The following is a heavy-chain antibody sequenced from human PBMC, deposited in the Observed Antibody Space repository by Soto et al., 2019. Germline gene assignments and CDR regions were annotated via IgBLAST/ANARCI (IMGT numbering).Heavy chain of an antibody. D-gene: IGHD6-13*01. V-gene: IGHV1-3*01. J-gene: IGHJ5*02. Sequence: QVQLVQSGAEVKKPGASVKVSCKASGYTFTSYAMHWVRQAPGQRLEWMGWINAGNGNTKYSQKFQGRVTITRDTSASTAYMELSSLRSEDTAVYYCARVYSRSGRPRYNWFDPWGQGTLVTVSS. CDR1: GYTFTSYA. CDR2: INAGNGNT. CDR3: ARVYSRSGRPRYNWFDP.